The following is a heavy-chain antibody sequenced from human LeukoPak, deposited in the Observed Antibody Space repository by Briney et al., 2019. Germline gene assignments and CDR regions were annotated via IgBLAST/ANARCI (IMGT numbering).Heavy chain of an antibody. J-gene: IGHJ4*02. Sequence: ASVKVSCKASGYTFTSYGISWVRQAPGQGFEWLGWISAHNGKTNYAQKFQDRVTMTTDTSTRTAYMELRSLRSDDTAVYYCARGRGFYDSSAYYRFDYWGQGTLVTVSS. V-gene: IGHV1-18*01. CDR3: ARGRGFYDSSAYYRFDY. CDR1: GYTFTSYG. CDR2: ISAHNGKT. D-gene: IGHD3-22*01.